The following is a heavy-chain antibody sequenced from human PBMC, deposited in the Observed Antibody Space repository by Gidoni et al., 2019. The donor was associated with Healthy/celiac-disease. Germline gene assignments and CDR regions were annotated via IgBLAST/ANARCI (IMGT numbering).Heavy chain of an antibody. D-gene: IGHD5-18*01. CDR2: RWYDGSNK. Sequence: QVQLVESEGGVVQPGLSLRLSCAASGFTFSSYGMHWVRQAPGKGLGWGSVRWYDGSNKYYADSVKGRFTISRDYSKNTLYLQMNSLRAEDTAVYYCARDGQEVLQLWSKWRPVGIRGYMDVWGKGTTVTVSS. CDR1: GFTFSSYG. V-gene: IGHV3-33*08. CDR3: ARDGQEVLQLWSKWRPVGIRGYMDV. J-gene: IGHJ6*03.